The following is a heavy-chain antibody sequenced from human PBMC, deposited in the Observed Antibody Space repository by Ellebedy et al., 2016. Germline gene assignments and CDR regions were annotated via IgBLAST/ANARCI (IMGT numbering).Heavy chain of an antibody. Sequence: GGSLRLXXAASGFTFSSYAMSWVRQAPGKGMEWVSGISGSGGSTYYADSVMGRFTISRDNSKNTLYLQMNSLRAEDTAVYYCANPWESGYSYGPFDYWGQGTLVTVSS. CDR1: GFTFSSYA. CDR2: ISGSGGST. CDR3: ANPWESGYSYGPFDY. V-gene: IGHV3-23*01. J-gene: IGHJ4*02. D-gene: IGHD5-18*01.